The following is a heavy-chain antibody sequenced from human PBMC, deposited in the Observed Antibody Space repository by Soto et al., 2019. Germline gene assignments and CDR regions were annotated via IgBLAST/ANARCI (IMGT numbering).Heavy chain of an antibody. J-gene: IGHJ6*03. Sequence: QVQLVQSGAEVKKPGASVKVSCKASGYTLTSYDINWVRQATGQGLEWMGWMNPNSGNTGYAQKFQGRVTMTRNTSISTAYMELSSLRSEDTAVYYCARGGYYDFWSGYYTSDYYYYYMDVWGKGTTVTVSS. CDR1: GYTLTSYD. CDR2: MNPNSGNT. V-gene: IGHV1-8*01. CDR3: ARGGYYDFWSGYYTSDYYYYYMDV. D-gene: IGHD3-3*01.